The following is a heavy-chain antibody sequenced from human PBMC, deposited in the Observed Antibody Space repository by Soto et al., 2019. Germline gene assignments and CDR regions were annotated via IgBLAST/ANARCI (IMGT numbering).Heavy chain of an antibody. V-gene: IGHV1-3*01. J-gene: IGHJ6*02. Sequence: ASVKVSCKASGYTFTSYAMHWVRQAPGQRLEWMGWINAGNGNTKYSQKFQGRVTITRDTSASTAYMELSSLRSEDTAVYYCARDKKKSMAQPAYYYGMDVWGQGTTVTVSS. CDR3: ARDKKKSMAQPAYYYGMDV. D-gene: IGHD3-10*01. CDR2: INAGNGNT. CDR1: GYTFTSYA.